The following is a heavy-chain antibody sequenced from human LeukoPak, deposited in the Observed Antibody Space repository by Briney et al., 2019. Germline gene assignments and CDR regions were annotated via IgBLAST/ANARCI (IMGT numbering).Heavy chain of an antibody. V-gene: IGHV1-18*01. CDR1: GYTFTTNG. CDR3: ARDKDYAFHY. J-gene: IGHJ4*02. D-gene: IGHD3-16*01. CDR2: ISANSGNT. Sequence: ASVKVSCKASGYTFTTNGISWVRQAPGQGLEWMGWISANSGNTNYARKFQDRLSMSRDTSTSTVYMELRSLGSDDTAVYYCARDKDYAFHYWGQGTLVTVSS.